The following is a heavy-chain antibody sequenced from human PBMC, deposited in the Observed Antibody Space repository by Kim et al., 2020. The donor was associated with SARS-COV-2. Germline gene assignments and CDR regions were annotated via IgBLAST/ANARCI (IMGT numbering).Heavy chain of an antibody. CDR2: IIPIFGTA. D-gene: IGHD3-9*01. CDR3: ARGKGNSHYDILTGYYGYYYYGMDV. V-gene: IGHV1-69*13. CDR1: GGTFSSYA. Sequence: SVKVSCKASGGTFSSYAISWVRQAPGQGLEWMGGIIPIFGTANYAQKFQGRVTITADESTSTAYMELSSLRSEDTAVYYCARGKGNSHYDILTGYYGYYYYGMDVWGQGTTVTVSS. J-gene: IGHJ6*02.